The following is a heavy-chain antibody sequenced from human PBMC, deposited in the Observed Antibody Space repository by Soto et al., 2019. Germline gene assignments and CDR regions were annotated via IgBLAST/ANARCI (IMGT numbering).Heavy chain of an antibody. CDR1: GCGFSIYA. CDR2: IIPIFGTA. D-gene: IGHD3-3*01. J-gene: IGHJ6*02. Sequence: SVKVSCKASGCGFSIYAISWVRQAPGQGLEWMGGIIPIFGTANYAQKFQGRVTITADKSTSTAYMELSSLRSEDTAVYYCARDGYYDFWSGHSDVWGQGTTVTVSS. V-gene: IGHV1-69*06. CDR3: ARDGYYDFWSGHSDV.